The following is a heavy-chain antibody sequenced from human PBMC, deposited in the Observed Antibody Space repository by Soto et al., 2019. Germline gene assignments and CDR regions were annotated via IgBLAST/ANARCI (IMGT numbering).Heavy chain of an antibody. CDR2: TFSNDDK. J-gene: IGHJ6*03. V-gene: IGHV2-26*01. D-gene: IGHD7-27*01. CDR3: ARIRANWDYHYYYYMDV. CDR1: GFSLSNARMG. Sequence: SGPTLVNPTETLTLTCTVSGFSLSNARMGVSWIRQAPGKALEWLANTFSNDDKSYSTSLTSRLTTSKDTSKSQVVLSLTNLDPADTAAHYCARIRANWDYHYYYYMDVWGKGTPVTVSS.